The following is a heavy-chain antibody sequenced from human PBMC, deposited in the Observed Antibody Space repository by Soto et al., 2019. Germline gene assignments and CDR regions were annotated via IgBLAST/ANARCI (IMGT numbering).Heavy chain of an antibody. CDR1: GFTFSNSL. CDR2: ISGSGDST. V-gene: IGHV3-23*01. CDR3: AKGVPGIAVAGTGYFQH. J-gene: IGHJ1*01. Sequence: GGSLRLSCAVSGFTFSNSLMSWVRQGPAKGLEWVSVISGSGDSTYYADSVKGRFTISRDNSKKTVYLQMNSLRAEDTAVYYCAKGVPGIAVAGTGYFQHWGQGSLVTVSS. D-gene: IGHD6-19*01.